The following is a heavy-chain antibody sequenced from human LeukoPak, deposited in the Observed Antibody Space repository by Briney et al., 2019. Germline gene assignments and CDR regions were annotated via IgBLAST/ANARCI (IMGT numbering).Heavy chain of an antibody. CDR2: IYSGGST. J-gene: IGHJ5*02. Sequence: GGSLRLFCAASGFTVSSNYMSWVRQAPGKGLEWVSVIYSGGSTYYADSVKGRFTISRDNSKNTLYLQMNSLRAEDTAVYYCARDVTYHGGDWFDPWGQGTLVTVSS. D-gene: IGHD4-23*01. CDR1: GFTVSSNY. V-gene: IGHV3-66*01. CDR3: ARDVTYHGGDWFDP.